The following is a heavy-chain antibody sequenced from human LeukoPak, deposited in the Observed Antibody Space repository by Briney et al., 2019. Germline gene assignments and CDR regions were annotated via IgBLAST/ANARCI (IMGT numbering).Heavy chain of an antibody. D-gene: IGHD3-22*01. CDR2: INPNSGYT. Sequence: GASVKLSCKASGYTFTGYYIHWVRQAPGQGLEWMGYINPNSGYTNYAQKFQDRVTVTRDTSISTAYMELSRLRSDDTAVYYCAREEANTRIHFDYWGQGNLVTVSS. J-gene: IGHJ4*02. CDR3: AREEANTRIHFDY. V-gene: IGHV1-2*02. CDR1: GYTFTGYY.